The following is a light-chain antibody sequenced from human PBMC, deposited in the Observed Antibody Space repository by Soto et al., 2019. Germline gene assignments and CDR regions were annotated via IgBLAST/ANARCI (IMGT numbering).Light chain of an antibody. J-gene: IGKJ1*01. V-gene: IGKV3-15*01. CDR3: QQYNNWPRT. Sequence: EIVMTQSPATLSVSPGERATLSCWASQSVSSNLAWYQQKPGQAPRLLIYGASTRTTGIPARFSGSGSETEFTLTINSLQSEDFAIYCCQQYNNWPRTFGQGTKVEI. CDR2: GAS. CDR1: QSVSSN.